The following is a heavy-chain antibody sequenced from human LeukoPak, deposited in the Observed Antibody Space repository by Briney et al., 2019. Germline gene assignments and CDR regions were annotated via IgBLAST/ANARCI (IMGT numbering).Heavy chain of an antibody. Sequence: GGSLRLSCAASGFTFTTYWMNWVRQAPGKGLEWVSYISSNTIYYADSVKGRFTISRDNAKNSLYLQMNSLRAEDTAVYYCARDTAYAFDIWGQGTMVTVSS. CDR3: ARDTAYAFDI. D-gene: IGHD5-18*01. CDR2: ISSNTI. J-gene: IGHJ3*02. V-gene: IGHV3-48*01. CDR1: GFTFTTYW.